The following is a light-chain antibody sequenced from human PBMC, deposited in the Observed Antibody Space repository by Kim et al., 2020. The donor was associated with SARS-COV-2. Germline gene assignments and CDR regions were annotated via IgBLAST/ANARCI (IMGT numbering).Light chain of an antibody. Sequence: GSPGQSVTISSPGTSSDVGGYNYVAWYQQHPGKAPKLMIYEVSKRPSGVPDRFSGSKSGNTASLTVSGLQAEDEADYYCSSYAGKVFGTGTKVTVL. V-gene: IGLV2-8*01. CDR1: SSDVGGYNY. CDR2: EVS. CDR3: SSYAGKV. J-gene: IGLJ1*01.